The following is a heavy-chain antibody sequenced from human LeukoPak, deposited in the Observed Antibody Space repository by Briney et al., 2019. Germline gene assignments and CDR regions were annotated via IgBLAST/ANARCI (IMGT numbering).Heavy chain of an antibody. CDR1: GFTFSSYG. D-gene: IGHD1-20*01. V-gene: IGHV3-30*18. CDR2: ISYDGSNK. J-gene: IGHJ4*02. CDR3: AKVGYNWNYGDY. Sequence: GGSLRLSCAASGFTFSSYGMHWVRQAPGKGLEWVAVISYDGSNKYYADSVKGRFTISRDNSKNTLYLQMNSLRAEDTAVYYCAKVGYNWNYGDYWGQGTLVTVSS.